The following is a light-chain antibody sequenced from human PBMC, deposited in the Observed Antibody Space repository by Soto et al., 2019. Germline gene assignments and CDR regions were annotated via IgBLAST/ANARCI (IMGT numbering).Light chain of an antibody. CDR3: QQFDRFPIT. CDR2: DAS. J-gene: IGKJ5*01. V-gene: IGKV1-33*01. Sequence: DIQMTQYPSSLPAFIGDRVTITCQATQDINTYLNWYQQKPGKAPKLLIYDASNLEIGVPSRFSGSGSGTDFTFTISSLQPEDIATYYCQQFDRFPITFGQGTRLE. CDR1: QDINTY.